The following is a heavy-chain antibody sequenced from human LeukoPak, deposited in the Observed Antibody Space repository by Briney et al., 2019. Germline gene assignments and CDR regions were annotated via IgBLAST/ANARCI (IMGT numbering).Heavy chain of an antibody. Sequence: SETLSLTCTVSGGSVNSGNYYWSWIRQPPGKGLEWIGYIYYSGSTNYNPSLKSRVTISVDTSKNQFSLKLSSVTAADTAVYYCARGRVRFDPWGQGSLVTVSS. D-gene: IGHD3-10*01. CDR2: IYYSGST. J-gene: IGHJ5*02. CDR1: GGSVNSGNYY. V-gene: IGHV4-61*01. CDR3: ARGRVRFDP.